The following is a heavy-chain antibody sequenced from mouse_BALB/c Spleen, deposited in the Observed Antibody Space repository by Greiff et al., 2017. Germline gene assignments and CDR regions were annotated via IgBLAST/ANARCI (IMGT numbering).Heavy chain of an antibody. CDR1: GYAFTNYL. J-gene: IGHJ4*01. CDR3: AREDGNYRDAMDY. D-gene: IGHD2-1*01. Sequence: VQRVESGAELVRPGTSVKVSCKASGYAFTNYLIEWVKQRPGQGLEWIGVINPGSGGTNYNEKFKGKATLTADKSSSTAYMQLSSLTSDDSAVYFCAREDGNYRDAMDYWGQGTSVTVSS. V-gene: IGHV1-54*01. CDR2: INPGSGGT.